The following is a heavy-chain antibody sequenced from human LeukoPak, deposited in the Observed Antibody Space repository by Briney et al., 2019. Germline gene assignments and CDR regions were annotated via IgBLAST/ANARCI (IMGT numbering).Heavy chain of an antibody. J-gene: IGHJ2*01. V-gene: IGHV4-39*06. CDR1: GGSISSGTYY. Sequence: PAETLSLTCTVSGGSISSGTYYWGWIRLPPVKGLEWIGNIYYSGSTYYNLSLKSRVTISVDTSKNQFALKLSSVTAADTAVYYCARAPVLVPADDVGYFDLWGRGTLVTVSS. D-gene: IGHD2-2*01. CDR3: ARAPVLVPADDVGYFDL. CDR2: IYYSGST.